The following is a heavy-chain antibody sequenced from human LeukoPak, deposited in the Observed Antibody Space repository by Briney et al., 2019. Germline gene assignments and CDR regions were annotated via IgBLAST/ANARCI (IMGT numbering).Heavy chain of an antibody. Sequence: PSETLSLTCTVSGDSISKSSYYWVWIRQPPGKGLEWIGSIHYSGSTYYNPSLKGRVAKSIDTSKNQFSLKLSSVTAADTAVYYCARLRSGSSLNSWGQGTLVTVSS. CDR3: ARLRSGSSLNS. D-gene: IGHD3-10*01. CDR1: GDSISKSSYY. CDR2: IHYSGST. J-gene: IGHJ4*02. V-gene: IGHV4-39*01.